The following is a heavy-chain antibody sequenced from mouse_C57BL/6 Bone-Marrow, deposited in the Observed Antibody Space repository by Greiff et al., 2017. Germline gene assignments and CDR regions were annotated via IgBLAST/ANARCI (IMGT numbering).Heavy chain of an antibody. D-gene: IGHD2-5*01. V-gene: IGHV7-1*01. CDR1: GFTFSDFY. Sequence: EVHLVESGGGLVQSGRSLRLSCATSGFTFSDFYMEWVRQAPGKGLEWIAASRNKANDYTTEYSASVKGRFIVSRDTSQSILYLQMNALRAEDTAIYYCARDADYYSNYVWYFDVWGTGTTVTVSS. CDR3: ARDADYYSNYVWYFDV. CDR2: SRNKANDYTT. J-gene: IGHJ1*03.